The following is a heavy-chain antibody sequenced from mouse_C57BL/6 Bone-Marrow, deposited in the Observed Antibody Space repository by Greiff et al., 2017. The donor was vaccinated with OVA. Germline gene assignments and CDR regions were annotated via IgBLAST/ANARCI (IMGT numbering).Heavy chain of an antibody. V-gene: IGHV3-6*01. J-gene: IGHJ2*01. CDR2: ISYDGSN. CDR1: GYSITSGYY. CDR3: AREGDSDY. Sequence: EVKLQESGPGLVKPSQSLSLTCSVTGYSITSGYYWHWIRQFPGNKLEWMGYISYDGSNNYNPSLKNRISITRDTSKNQFFLKLNSVTTEDTATYYCAREGDSDYWGQGTTLTVSS.